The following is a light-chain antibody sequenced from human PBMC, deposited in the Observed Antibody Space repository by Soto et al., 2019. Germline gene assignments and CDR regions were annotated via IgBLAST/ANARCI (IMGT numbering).Light chain of an antibody. CDR1: QNVSSNY. J-gene: IGKJ2*01. CDR3: QQYGGSTRT. CDR2: DPS. V-gene: IGKV3-20*01. Sequence: DIVLTQSPGTLSLSPGERATLSCRASQNVSSNYLDWYQHKPGKAPRLLIFDPSNRATGIPDRFSGSGSGTDFTLTISRLEPEDFAVYYCQQYGGSTRTFGQGTKVEMK.